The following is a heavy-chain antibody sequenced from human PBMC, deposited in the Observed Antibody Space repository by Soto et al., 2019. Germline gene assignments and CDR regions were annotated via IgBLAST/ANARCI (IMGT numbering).Heavy chain of an antibody. V-gene: IGHV3-7*03. Sequence: GGSLRLSCAASGFTFSSYWMSWVRQAPGKGLEWVANIKQDGSEKYYVDSVKGRFTISRDNAKNSLYLQMNSLRAEDTAVYYCARSIVGATDYYYGMDVWGQGTTV. CDR1: GFTFSSYW. CDR3: ARSIVGATDYYYGMDV. CDR2: IKQDGSEK. J-gene: IGHJ6*02. D-gene: IGHD1-26*01.